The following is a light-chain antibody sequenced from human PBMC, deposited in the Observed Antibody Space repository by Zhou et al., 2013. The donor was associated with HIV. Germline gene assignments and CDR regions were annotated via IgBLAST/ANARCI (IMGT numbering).Light chain of an antibody. J-gene: IGKJ1*01. CDR1: QGISNW. CDR2: AAS. V-gene: IGKV1-12*02. Sequence: DIQMTQSPSSVSASVGDRVTITCRASQGISNWLAWYQQKPEKAPELLIYAASSLQSGVPSRFSGSGSGTDFTLTISNLQPEDFATYYCQQANSFPSTFGQGTKVEIK. CDR3: QQANSFPST.